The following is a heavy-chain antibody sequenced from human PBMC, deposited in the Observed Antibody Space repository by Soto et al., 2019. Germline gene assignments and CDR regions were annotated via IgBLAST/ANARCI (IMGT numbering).Heavy chain of an antibody. J-gene: IGHJ6*02. CDR1: GGSISSSNC. V-gene: IGHV4-4*02. CDR3: ARDPSIVLVPAATYYYYYYGMDV. D-gene: IGHD2-2*01. CDR2: IYHSGST. Sequence: SETLSLTCAVSGGSISSSNCWSWVRQPPGKGLEWIGEIYHSGSTNYNPSLKSRVTISRDNAKNSLYLQMNSLRAEDTAVYYCARDPSIVLVPAATYYYYYYGMDVWGQGTTVTVSS.